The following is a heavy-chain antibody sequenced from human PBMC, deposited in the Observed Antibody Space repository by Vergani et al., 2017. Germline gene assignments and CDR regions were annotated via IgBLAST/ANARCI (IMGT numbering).Heavy chain of an antibody. J-gene: IGHJ6*02. CDR3: ARDPRGYGGDPEDYYYGMDV. CDR1: GATFRSNT. V-gene: IGHV1-69*08. Sequence: QVQLVQSGAEVKKPGSSVKVSCKASGATFRSNTISWVRQVPGQGLEWMGRIIPVLGKTKYAQDFQGRLTITADTSTSTAYMELTSLRSQDTAVYYCARDPRGYGGDPEDYYYGMDVWGQGTTVTVPS. D-gene: IGHD2-21*02. CDR2: IIPVLGKT.